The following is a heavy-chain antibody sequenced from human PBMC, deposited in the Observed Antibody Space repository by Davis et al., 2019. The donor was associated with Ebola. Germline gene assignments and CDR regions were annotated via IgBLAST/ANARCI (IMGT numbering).Heavy chain of an antibody. J-gene: IGHJ4*02. Sequence: GRSLRLSCAASGFTFSDYYMSWVRQAPGKGLEWVGRIKSTTDGGTTDSAAPLGGRFSISSDDSKRTVYLQMNSLRAEDMAVYYCTRGRGGSSWELYWGQGTLVTVSS. CDR1: GFTFSDYY. CDR3: TRGRGGSSWELY. CDR2: IKSTTDGGTT. V-gene: IGHV3-15*01. D-gene: IGHD6-13*01.